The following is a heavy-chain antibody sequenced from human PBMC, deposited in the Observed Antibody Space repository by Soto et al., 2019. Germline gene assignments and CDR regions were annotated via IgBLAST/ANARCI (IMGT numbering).Heavy chain of an antibody. D-gene: IGHD1-26*01. CDR3: GRGRSGQIVVFY. CDR2: IGPESGAT. CDR1: GYTFTGHY. Sequence: QVRLVQSGAEVKKPGASVKVSCKASGYTFTGHYIHWVRQAPEQGPEWMGEIGPESGATRYAQKFQGRVTMTMDTSITTVYMELNNLRPDDTAVYYCGRGRSGQIVVFYWGQGTPVTVSS. V-gene: IGHV1-2*02. J-gene: IGHJ4*02.